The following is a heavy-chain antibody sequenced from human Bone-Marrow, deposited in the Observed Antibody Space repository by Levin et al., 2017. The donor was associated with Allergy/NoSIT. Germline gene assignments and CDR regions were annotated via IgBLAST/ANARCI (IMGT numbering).Heavy chain of an antibody. CDR3: ARDTALSRTSDPFDI. CDR1: GYTFGGYG. V-gene: IGHV1-18*01. CDR2: ISAYSGNI. D-gene: IGHD3/OR15-3a*01. J-gene: IGHJ3*02. Sequence: KPGESLKISCQASGYTFGGYGISWVRQAPGQGLEWMGWISAYSGNIKYAQRFQGRVSMTTDTSTNTAYMELSSLRSDDTAVYYCARDTALSRTSDPFDIWGQGTMVTVS.